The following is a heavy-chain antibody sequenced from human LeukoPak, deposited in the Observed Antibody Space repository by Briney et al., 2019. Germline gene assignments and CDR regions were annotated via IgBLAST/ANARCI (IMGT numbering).Heavy chain of an antibody. CDR3: ARGIATAGFLFFDY. V-gene: IGHV4-61*02. CDR1: GGSISSNNYY. Sequence: SETLSLTCTVSGGSISSNNYYWGWIRQPAGKGLEWIGRMYSSESTNYSPSLKSRVTISVDTSKNQFSLRLSSVTAADTAVYYCARGIATAGFLFFDYWGQGTLVTVSS. CDR2: MYSSEST. D-gene: IGHD6-13*01. J-gene: IGHJ4*02.